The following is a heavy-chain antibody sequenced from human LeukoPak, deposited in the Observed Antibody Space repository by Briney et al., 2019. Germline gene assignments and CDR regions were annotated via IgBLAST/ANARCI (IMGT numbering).Heavy chain of an antibody. J-gene: IGHJ4*02. CDR3: ANVVDY. D-gene: IGHD2-21*01. Sequence: GRSLGLSCAVSGLTFSNFGMHWVRQAPGKGLEWVAAISYDGNNEYYADSVKGRFTIYRDNSKNTLFLQMNGLRGDDTAVYFCANVVDYWGQGTLVTVYS. CDR2: ISYDGNNE. CDR1: GLTFSNFG. V-gene: IGHV3-30*18.